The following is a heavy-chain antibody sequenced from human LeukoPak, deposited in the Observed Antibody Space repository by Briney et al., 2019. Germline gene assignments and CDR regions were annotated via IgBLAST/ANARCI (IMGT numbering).Heavy chain of an antibody. CDR2: IIPIFGTA. D-gene: IGHD1-26*01. CDR1: GGTFSSYA. Sequence: SVKVSCKASGGTFSSYAISWVRQAPGQGLEWMGGIIPIFGTANYAQKFQGRVTITADESTSTAYMELSSLRSEDTAVYYCARDNGVGATTVWFDPWGQGSLVTVSS. V-gene: IGHV1-69*13. J-gene: IGHJ5*02. CDR3: ARDNGVGATTVWFDP.